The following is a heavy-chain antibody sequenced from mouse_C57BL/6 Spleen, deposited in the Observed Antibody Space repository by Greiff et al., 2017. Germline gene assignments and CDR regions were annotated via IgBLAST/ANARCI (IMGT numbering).Heavy chain of an antibody. Sequence: QVQLQQSDAELVKPGASVKISCKASGYSFTDHTIHWMKQRPEQGLEWIGYIYPRGGSTKYNEKVKGKATLTANKSSSTAYMQLNSLTSEDSAVYFCARIYYDYDYFDYWGQGTTLTVSS. CDR3: ARIYYDYDYFDY. D-gene: IGHD2-4*01. V-gene: IGHV1-78*01. CDR2: IYPRGGST. J-gene: IGHJ2*01. CDR1: GYSFTDHT.